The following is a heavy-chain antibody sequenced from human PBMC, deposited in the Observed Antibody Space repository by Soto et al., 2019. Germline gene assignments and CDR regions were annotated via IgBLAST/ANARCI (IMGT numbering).Heavy chain of an antibody. J-gene: IGHJ4*02. V-gene: IGHV1-69*13. Sequence: SVKVSCKASGDTFSSYAISWVRQAPGQGLEWMGGIIPIFGTANYAQKFQGRVTITADESTSTAYMELSSLRSEDTAVYYCATSCWSEWLYVYWGQGTLVTVSS. CDR2: IIPIFGTA. CDR1: GDTFSSYA. CDR3: ATSCWSEWLYVY. D-gene: IGHD3-3*01.